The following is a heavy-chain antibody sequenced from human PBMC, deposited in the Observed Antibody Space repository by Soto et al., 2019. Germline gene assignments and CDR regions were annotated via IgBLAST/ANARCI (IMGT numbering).Heavy chain of an antibody. CDR2: IIPILGIA. Sequence: ASVKVSCKASGGTFSSYTISWVRQAPGQGLEWMGRIIPILGIANYAQKFQGRVTITADKSTSTAYMELSSLRSEDTAVYYCARDRSYYGSGSYGWFDPWGQGTLGTVSS. CDR1: GGTFSSYT. J-gene: IGHJ5*02. CDR3: ARDRSYYGSGSYGWFDP. V-gene: IGHV1-69*04. D-gene: IGHD3-10*01.